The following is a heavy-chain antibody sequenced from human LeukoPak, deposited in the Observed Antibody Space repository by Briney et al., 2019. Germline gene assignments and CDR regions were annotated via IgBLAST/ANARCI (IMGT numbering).Heavy chain of an antibody. CDR1: GGSISSYY. V-gene: IGHV4-59*08. CDR2: IYYSGST. CDR3: ARLGSSRPPFDY. J-gene: IGHJ4*02. Sequence: KASETLSLTCTVSGGSISSYYWSWIRQPPGKGLEWIGYIYYSGSTNYNPSLKSRVTISVDTSKNQFSLKLSSVTAADTAVYYCARLGSSRPPFDYWGQGTLVTVSS. D-gene: IGHD6-13*01.